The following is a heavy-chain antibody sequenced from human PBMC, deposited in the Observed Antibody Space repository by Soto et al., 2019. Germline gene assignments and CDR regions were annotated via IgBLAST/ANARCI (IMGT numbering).Heavy chain of an antibody. V-gene: IGHV3-7*01. CDR3: ARRFPFDS. CDR1: GFTFTTFW. J-gene: IGHJ4*02. Sequence: GGSLRLSCAASGFTFTTFWMSWVRQAPGKGLEWVANIKQDGSEKYYVDSVKGRITISRDNAKKSLYLQMNSLRAEDTAVYYCARRFPFDSWGQGSLVTVS. CDR2: IKQDGSEK.